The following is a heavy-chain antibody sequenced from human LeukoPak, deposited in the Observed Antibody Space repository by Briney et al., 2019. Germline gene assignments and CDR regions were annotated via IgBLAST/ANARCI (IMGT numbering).Heavy chain of an antibody. CDR2: INHSGST. D-gene: IGHD3-22*01. J-gene: IGHJ4*02. V-gene: IGHV4-34*01. Sequence: SETLSLTCAVYGGSFSGYYWSWIRQPPGKGLEWIGEINHSGSTNYNPSLKSRVTISVDTSKNQFSLKLSSVTAAVTAVYYCARGSYYYDSSGYPAIDYWGQGTLVTVSS. CDR3: ARGSYYYDSSGYPAIDY. CDR1: GGSFSGYY.